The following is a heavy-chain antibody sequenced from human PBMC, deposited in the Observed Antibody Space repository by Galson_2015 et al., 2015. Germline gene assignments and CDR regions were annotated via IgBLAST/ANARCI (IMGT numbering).Heavy chain of an antibody. Sequence: SLRLSCAASGFTFSSYSMNWVRQAPGKGLEWVSSISGSSSYIYYADSVKGRFTISRDNAKNSLYLQMNSLRAEDTAVYYCARDIDFGSSGTTVSNFDYWGQGTLVTVSS. D-gene: IGHD4-17*01. CDR1: GFTFSSYS. CDR3: ARDIDFGSSGTTVSNFDY. CDR2: ISGSSSYI. J-gene: IGHJ4*02. V-gene: IGHV3-21*01.